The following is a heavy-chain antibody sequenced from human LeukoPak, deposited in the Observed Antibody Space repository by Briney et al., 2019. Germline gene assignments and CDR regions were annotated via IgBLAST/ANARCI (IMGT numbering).Heavy chain of an antibody. J-gene: IGHJ4*02. CDR2: ISGSGGST. V-gene: IGHV3-23*01. D-gene: IGHD6-13*01. CDR3: AKDREYSSSWSLFDY. CDR1: GFTFSSYA. Sequence: PGGSLRLSCAASGFTFSSYAMSWVRQAPGKGLEWVSAISGSGGSTYYADSVKGRFTISRDNSKNTLYLQMNSLRAEDTAVYYRAKDREYSSSWSLFDYWGQGTLVTVSS.